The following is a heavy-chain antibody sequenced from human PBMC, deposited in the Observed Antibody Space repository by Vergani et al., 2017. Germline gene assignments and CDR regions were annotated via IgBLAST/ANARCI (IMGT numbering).Heavy chain of an antibody. CDR2: IDPSDSYT. J-gene: IGHJ4*02. Sequence: EVQLVQSGAEVKKPGESLRISCKGSGYSFTSYWISWVRQMPGKGLEWMGRIDPSDSYTNYSPSFQGHVTISADKSISTAYLQWSSLKAPETAVYYCARRKPGSWDHFDYWGQGTLVTVSS. CDR1: GYSFTSYW. V-gene: IGHV5-10-1*03. CDR3: ARRKPGSWDHFDY. D-gene: IGHD6-13*01.